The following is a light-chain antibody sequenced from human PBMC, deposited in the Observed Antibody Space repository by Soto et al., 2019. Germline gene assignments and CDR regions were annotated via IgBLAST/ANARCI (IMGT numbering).Light chain of an antibody. Sequence: SVLTQPPSASGTPGQRVTISCSGSSSNIGINTVNWYQQVPGTAPKLLIYTDNQRPSGVPDRFSGSKSGTSASLAISGLQSEDGADYYCAAWDDSLNGLYVFGTGTKVTVL. CDR3: AAWDDSLNGLYV. CDR1: SSNIGINT. V-gene: IGLV1-44*01. CDR2: TDN. J-gene: IGLJ1*01.